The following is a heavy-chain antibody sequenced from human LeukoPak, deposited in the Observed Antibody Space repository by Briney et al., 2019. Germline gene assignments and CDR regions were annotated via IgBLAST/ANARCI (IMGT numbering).Heavy chain of an antibody. CDR3: ARDGPKNVYGIAVAGTYYYYVMDV. J-gene: IGHJ6*02. Sequence: VRSLRLSSAPSGFTSTSYAMHSVRQAPGKGLEWVAVISYDVSNKYYADSDKGRFTISRDNSKNTLYLQMNSLRDEDTAVYYCARDGPKNVYGIAVAGTYYYYVMDVWGQGTTVTVSS. CDR1: GFTSTSYA. CDR2: ISYDVSNK. V-gene: IGHV3-30*04. D-gene: IGHD6-19*01.